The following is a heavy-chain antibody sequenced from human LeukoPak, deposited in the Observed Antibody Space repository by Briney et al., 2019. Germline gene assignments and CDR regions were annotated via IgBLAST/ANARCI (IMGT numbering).Heavy chain of an antibody. V-gene: IGHV3-30*02. CDR2: IRYDGSDK. Sequence: GGSLRLSCAASGFNFSSYDMHWVRQAPGKGLEWVAFIRYDGSDKYYADSVKGRFTISRDNSKNTLYVQMNSLRNEDTAVYYCAKGDTSWGQGTLVTVSS. CDR1: GFNFSSYD. CDR3: AKGDTS. J-gene: IGHJ5*02. D-gene: IGHD2-21*02.